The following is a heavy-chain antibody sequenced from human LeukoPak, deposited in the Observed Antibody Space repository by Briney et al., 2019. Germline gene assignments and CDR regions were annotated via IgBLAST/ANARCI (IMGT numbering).Heavy chain of an antibody. CDR2: IYSGGST. Sequence: GGSLRLSCAASGFTVSSNYMSWVRQAPGKGLEWVSGIYSGGSTYYADSVKGRFTISRDNSKNTLYLQMNSLRAEDTAVYYCASRSGIAAAGTIYDYYYYSMDVWGQGTTVTVSS. D-gene: IGHD6-13*01. V-gene: IGHV3-66*01. CDR3: ASRSGIAAAGTIYDYYYYSMDV. J-gene: IGHJ6*02. CDR1: GFTVSSNY.